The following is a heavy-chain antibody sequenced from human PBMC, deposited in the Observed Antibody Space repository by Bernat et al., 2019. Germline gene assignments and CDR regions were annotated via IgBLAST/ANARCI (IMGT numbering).Heavy chain of an antibody. Sequence: QVQLQQWGAGLLKPSETLSLTCAVYGGSFSGYYWSWIRQPPGKGLEWIGEINHSGSTNYNPSLKSRVTISVDTSKNQFSLKLSSVTAADTAVYYCARGHSIGWANYYYYGLDVWGQGTTVTVSS. CDR2: INHSGST. J-gene: IGHJ6*02. V-gene: IGHV4-34*01. D-gene: IGHD6-19*01. CDR1: GGSFSGYY. CDR3: ARGHSIGWANYYYYGLDV.